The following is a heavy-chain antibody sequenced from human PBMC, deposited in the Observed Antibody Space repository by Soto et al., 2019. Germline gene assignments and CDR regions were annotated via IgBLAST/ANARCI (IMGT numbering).Heavy chain of an antibody. V-gene: IGHV4-30-4*01. Sequence: QVQLQESGPGLVKPSQTLSLTCNVSGGSISSGDYYWSWLRQSPGKGLEWIGYMHYRAIPYYNPSLKSRVSISVDTSKNQFSLTMASLTASDTAVYVCARAVGILYHDFDSWGQGTLVTVSS. J-gene: IGHJ4*02. CDR3: ARAVGILYHDFDS. D-gene: IGHD2-15*01. CDR2: MHYRAIP. CDR1: GGSISSGDYY.